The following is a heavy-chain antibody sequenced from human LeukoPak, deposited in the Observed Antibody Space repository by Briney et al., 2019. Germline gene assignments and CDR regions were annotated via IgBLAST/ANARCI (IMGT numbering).Heavy chain of an antibody. CDR1: AFTFSDYY. J-gene: IGHJ6*02. CDR3: ARAGVDYRMDV. CDR2: ISSSGSTI. Sequence: GGSLRLSCAPSAFTFSDYYMSWIRQAPGKGLELVSYISSSGSTIYYADSVKGRFTISRDNNKHSFQMQMTVMAADDTVVYYCARAGVDYRMDVWGQGTTVTVSS. V-gene: IGHV3-11*01.